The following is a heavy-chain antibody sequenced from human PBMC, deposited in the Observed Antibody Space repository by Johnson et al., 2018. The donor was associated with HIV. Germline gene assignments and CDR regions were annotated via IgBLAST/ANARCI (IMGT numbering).Heavy chain of an antibody. CDR3: ARDQDLWGFDAFDI. V-gene: IGHV3-43*01. CDR1: GFTFDDYT. CDR2: ISWDGGST. Sequence: VQLVESGGVVVQPGGSLRLSCAASGFTFDDYTMHWVRQAPGKGLEWVSLISWDGGSTYYAASVKGRFTISRDNAKNSLYLQLNSLRVEDTAVYYCARDQDLWGFDAFDIWGQGTMISVSS. J-gene: IGHJ3*02. D-gene: IGHD3-16*01.